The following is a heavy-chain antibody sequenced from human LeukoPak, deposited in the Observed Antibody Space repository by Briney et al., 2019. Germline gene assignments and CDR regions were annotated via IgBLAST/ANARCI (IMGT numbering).Heavy chain of an antibody. Sequence: GGSLRLSCAASGFTFSDYYMSWIRQAPGKGLEWVSYISSSSTYTNYADSVKGRFTIYRDNAKNSLYLQMNSLRAEVTAVYYCTTSVDTALDFDYWGQGTLVTVSS. V-gene: IGHV3-11*03. CDR1: GFTFSDYY. D-gene: IGHD5-18*01. J-gene: IGHJ4*02. CDR2: ISSSSTYT. CDR3: TTSVDTALDFDY.